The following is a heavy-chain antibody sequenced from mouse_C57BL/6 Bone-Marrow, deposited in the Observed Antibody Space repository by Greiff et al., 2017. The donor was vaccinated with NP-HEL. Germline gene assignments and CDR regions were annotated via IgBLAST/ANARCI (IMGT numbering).Heavy chain of an antibody. J-gene: IGHJ3*01. CDR1: GFTFSDYY. CDR3: ARHEWFRGFAY. CDR2: ISNGGAST. Sequence: EVQLVESGGGLVQPGGSLKLSCAASGFTFSDYYMYWVRQTPEKRLEWVAYISNGGASTYYPDTIKGRFTISRDNAKNTLYLQMSRLKSEDTAMYYCARHEWFRGFAYWGQGTLVTVSA. D-gene: IGHD2-2*01. V-gene: IGHV5-12*01.